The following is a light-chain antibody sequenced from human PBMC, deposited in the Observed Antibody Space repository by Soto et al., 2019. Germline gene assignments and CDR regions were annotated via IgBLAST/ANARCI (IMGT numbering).Light chain of an antibody. V-gene: IGKV1-5*03. J-gene: IGKJ2*01. CDR3: QQYKAYPYT. Sequence: DIQMTQSPSSLSASVGDRVTITCRASQTISSYLNWYQQMPGKPPKLLIYTTSSLEGGVPSRFSGSGSGTEFTLTISGLQPDDFATYYCQQYKAYPYTFAQGTKVDIK. CDR2: TTS. CDR1: QTISSY.